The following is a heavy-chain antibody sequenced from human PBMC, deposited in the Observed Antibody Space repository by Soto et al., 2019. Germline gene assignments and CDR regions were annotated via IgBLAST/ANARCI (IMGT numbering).Heavy chain of an antibody. CDR3: ARTYCAGDCPRRYFDY. CDR2: INPSGGST. V-gene: IGHV1-46*01. J-gene: IGHJ4*02. Sequence: ASVTVSCKTSGYSFTDYKLHWVRQAPGQGLEWMGIINPSGGSTSYAQNFQGRVTMTRDTFMSTVYMELSSLRSEDTAVYYCARTYCAGDCPRRYFDYWGQGTLVTVSS. CDR1: GYSFTDYK. D-gene: IGHD2-21*02.